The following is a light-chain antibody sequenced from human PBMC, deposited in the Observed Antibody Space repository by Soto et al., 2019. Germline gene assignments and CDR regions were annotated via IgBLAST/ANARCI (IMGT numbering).Light chain of an antibody. J-gene: IGLJ3*02. V-gene: IGLV6-57*01. CDR1: SGSIASNY. CDR2: EDN. CDR3: QSYDSSNITGV. Sequence: NFMLTQPHSVSESPGKTVTISCTRSSGSIASNYVQWYQQRPGSSPTTVIYEDNQRPSGVPDRFSGSIDSSSNSASLTISGLRTEDEADYYCQSYDSSNITGVFGGGTKLTVL.